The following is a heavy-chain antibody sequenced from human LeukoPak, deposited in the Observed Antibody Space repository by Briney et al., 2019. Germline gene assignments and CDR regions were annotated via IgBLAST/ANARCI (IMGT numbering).Heavy chain of an antibody. CDR3: ARALGWLPENY. D-gene: IGHD5-24*01. CDR2: ISYDESNK. V-gene: IGHV3-30*03. CDR1: GFTFSSYG. Sequence: GGSLRLSCAASGFTFSSYGMHWVRQAPGKGLEWVAVISYDESNKFYADSVKGRFTISRDNSKNTLYLQMNSLRPEDTAVYYCARALGWLPENYWGQGTLVTVSS. J-gene: IGHJ4*02.